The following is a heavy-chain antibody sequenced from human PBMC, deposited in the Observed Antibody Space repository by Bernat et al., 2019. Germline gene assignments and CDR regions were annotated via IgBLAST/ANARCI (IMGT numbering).Heavy chain of an antibody. Sequence: QVQLQESGPGLVKPSQTLSLTCTVSGGSISSGGYYWSWIRQHPGKGLEWIGYIYYSGSTYYNPSLKSRVTISVDTSKNQFSLKLSSVTAADTAVYYCARDYSGIGYYGDFDYWGQGTLVTVSS. CDR1: GGSISSGGYY. D-gene: IGHD3-3*01. V-gene: IGHV4-31*03. CDR2: IYYSGST. J-gene: IGHJ4*02. CDR3: ARDYSGIGYYGDFDY.